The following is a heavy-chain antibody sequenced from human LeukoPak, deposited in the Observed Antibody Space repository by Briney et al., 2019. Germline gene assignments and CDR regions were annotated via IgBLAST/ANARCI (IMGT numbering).Heavy chain of an antibody. Sequence: SETLSLTCTVSGDPISGYYCSWIRQPPGKGLEWIGYIYYSGSTNYNASLKSRVIISVDTSKNQFSLKLSSVTAADTAVYYCARHLSYGDSNFFDYWGQGTLVTVSS. V-gene: IGHV4-59*08. CDR3: ARHLSYGDSNFFDY. CDR1: GDPISGYY. J-gene: IGHJ4*02. CDR2: IYYSGST. D-gene: IGHD4-17*01.